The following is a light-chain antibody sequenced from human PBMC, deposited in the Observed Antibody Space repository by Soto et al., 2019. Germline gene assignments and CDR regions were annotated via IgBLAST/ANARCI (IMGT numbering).Light chain of an antibody. CDR3: GAWDSSLSAV. J-gene: IGLJ3*02. CDR2: DDS. Sequence: QSVLTQPPSVSAAPGQKVTISCSGSSSNIGNNYVSWNQQFPGTTPTLLIYDDSKRPPGIPDRFSGSKSGTSATLAITGLQTGDEADYYCGAWDSSLSAVFGGGTKLTVL. CDR1: SSNIGNNY. V-gene: IGLV1-51*01.